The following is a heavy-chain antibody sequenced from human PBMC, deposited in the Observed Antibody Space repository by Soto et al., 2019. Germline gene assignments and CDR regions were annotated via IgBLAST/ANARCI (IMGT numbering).Heavy chain of an antibody. D-gene: IGHD3-3*01. CDR3: ARGQRFSDWFDP. CDR1: GGAISGYY. J-gene: IGHJ5*02. Sequence: SETLSLTCTVTGGAISGYYWTWIRQSDGEGLEWIGRIYSSGSTNYNPSLKSRVTISLDTSMNYFSLRLSSVTAADTAVYYCARGQRFSDWFDPWGQGTLVTVAS. V-gene: IGHV4-4*07. CDR2: IYSSGST.